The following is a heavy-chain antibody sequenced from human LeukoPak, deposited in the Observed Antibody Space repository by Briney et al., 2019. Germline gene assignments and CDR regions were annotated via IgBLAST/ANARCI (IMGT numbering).Heavy chain of an antibody. CDR1: GFTFSNYG. D-gene: IGHD4-23*01. J-gene: IGHJ3*02. CDR3: AKDYAVGGDHPDAFDI. CDR2: ISNDGSNK. Sequence: GGSLRLSCAASGFTFSNYGMHWVRQAPGKGLEWVALISNDGSNKYYEDSVKGRFTISRDNSKNTLYLQMNSLRAEDTAVYYCAKDYAVGGDHPDAFDIWGQGTMVTVSS. V-gene: IGHV3-30*18.